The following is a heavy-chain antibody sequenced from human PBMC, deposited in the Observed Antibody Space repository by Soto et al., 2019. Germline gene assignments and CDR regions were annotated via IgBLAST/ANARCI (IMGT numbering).Heavy chain of an antibody. D-gene: IGHD4-17*01. CDR2: ISWNRGSI. CDR3: AKDITDDYGDYFAFDI. J-gene: IGHJ3*02. V-gene: IGHV3-9*01. CDR1: GFTFDDYA. Sequence: EVQLVESGGGLVQPGRSLRLSCAASGFTFDDYAMHWVRQAPGKGLEWVSGISWNRGSIGYADSVKGRFTISRDNAKNSLYLQMNSLRAEDTALYYCAKDITDDYGDYFAFDIWGQGTMVTVSS.